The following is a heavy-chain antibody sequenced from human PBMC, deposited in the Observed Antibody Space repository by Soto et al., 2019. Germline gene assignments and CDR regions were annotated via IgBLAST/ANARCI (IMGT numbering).Heavy chain of an antibody. J-gene: IGHJ4*02. D-gene: IGHD3-22*01. CDR3: PKPEDDSSAYVGYFDY. V-gene: IGHV3-30*18. CDR2: ISYDGTTQ. Sequence: PGGALRLSCAASGFTFSDYGMHWVRQALGKGPEWLAVISYDGTTQHHADSVKGRFTISRDNFKNTLHLQINSLRGEETAVYYCPKPEDDSSAYVGYFDYWGQGTMVTVSS. CDR1: GFTFSDYG.